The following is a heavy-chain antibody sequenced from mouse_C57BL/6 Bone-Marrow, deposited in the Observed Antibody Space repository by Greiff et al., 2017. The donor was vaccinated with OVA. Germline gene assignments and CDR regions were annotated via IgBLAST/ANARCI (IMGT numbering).Heavy chain of an antibody. V-gene: IGHV1-55*01. CDR1: GYTFTSYW. CDR3: ARGDGYSRAAYAMDY. D-gene: IGHD2-3*01. Sequence: QVQLQQPGAELVKPGASVKMSCKASGYTFTSYWITWVKQRPGQGLEWIGDIYPGSGSTNYNEKFKSKATLTVDTSSSTAYMQLSSLTSEDSAVYYCARGDGYSRAAYAMDYWGQGTSVTVSS. CDR2: IYPGSGST. J-gene: IGHJ4*01.